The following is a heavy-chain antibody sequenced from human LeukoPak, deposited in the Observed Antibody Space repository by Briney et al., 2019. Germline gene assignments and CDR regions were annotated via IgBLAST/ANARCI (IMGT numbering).Heavy chain of an antibody. CDR3: ARTEGTNSHGSKVGATSYFDY. CDR2: ISYDGSNK. CDR1: GFTFSSYA. Sequence: GRSLRLSCAASGFTFSSYAMHWVRQAPGKGLEWVAVISYDGSNKYYADSVKGRFTISRDNSKNTLYLQMNSLRAEDTAVYYRARTEGTNSHGSKVGATSYFDYWGQGTLVTVSS. D-gene: IGHD1-26*01. J-gene: IGHJ4*02. V-gene: IGHV3-30-3*01.